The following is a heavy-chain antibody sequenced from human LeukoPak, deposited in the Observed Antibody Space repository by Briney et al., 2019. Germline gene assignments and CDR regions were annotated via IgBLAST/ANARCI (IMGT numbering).Heavy chain of an antibody. CDR1: GYIFTGYY. J-gene: IGHJ4*02. CDR3: ARVWSYSGPEEGY. D-gene: IGHD1-26*01. CDR2: INPNSGGT. Sequence: AASVKVSCKASGYIFTGYYMHWVRQAPGQGLEWMGWINPNSGGTNYAQKFQGRVTMTRDTSISTAYMELSRLRSDDTAVYYCARVWSYSGPEEGYWGQGTLVTVSS. V-gene: IGHV1-2*02.